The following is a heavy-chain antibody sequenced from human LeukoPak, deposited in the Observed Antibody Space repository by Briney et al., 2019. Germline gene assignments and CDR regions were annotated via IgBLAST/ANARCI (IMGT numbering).Heavy chain of an antibody. Sequence: SGGSLRLSCVASGFTLSSYAMSWVRQAPGKGLEWVSAISGSGGSTYYADSVKGRFTISRDNSKNTLYLQMNSLRAEDTAVYYCARDSTLAPGGIAARPRIQLIDYWGQGTLVTVSS. CDR3: ARDSTLAPGGIAARPRIQLIDY. J-gene: IGHJ4*02. CDR1: GFTLSSYA. CDR2: ISGSGGST. D-gene: IGHD6-6*01. V-gene: IGHV3-23*01.